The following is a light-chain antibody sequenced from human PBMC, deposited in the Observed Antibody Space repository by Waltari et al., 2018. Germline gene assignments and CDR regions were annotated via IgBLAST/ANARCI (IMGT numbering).Light chain of an antibody. CDR1: QSVNSY. V-gene: IGKV3-11*01. CDR2: DAS. Sequence: VLTQSPATLSLSPGERATLSCRASQSVNSYLAWYQQKPGQAPRLLLYDASNRATGIPARFSGSGSGTDFTLTISSLEPEDFAVYYCQQRKYWPPLTFGGGTKVEIK. CDR3: QQRKYWPPLT. J-gene: IGKJ4*01.